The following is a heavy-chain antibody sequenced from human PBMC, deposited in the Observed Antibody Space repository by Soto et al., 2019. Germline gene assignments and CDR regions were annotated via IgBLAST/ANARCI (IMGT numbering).Heavy chain of an antibody. CDR2: IYYSGST. CDR3: ARSSYCTNGVCYLPLDY. D-gene: IGHD2-8*01. Sequence: QVQLQESGPGLVKPSQTLSLTCTVSGGSISSGGYYWSWIRQHPGKGLEWIGYIYYSGSTYYNPSLKIRVTISVDTSKNQFSLKLSSVTAADTAVYYCARSSYCTNGVCYLPLDYWGQGTLVTVSS. J-gene: IGHJ4*02. CDR1: GGSISSGGYY. V-gene: IGHV4-31*03.